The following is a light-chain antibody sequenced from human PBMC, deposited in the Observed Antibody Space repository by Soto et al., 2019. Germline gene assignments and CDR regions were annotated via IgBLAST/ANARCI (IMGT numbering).Light chain of an antibody. CDR2: KAS. V-gene: IGKV1-5*03. CDR1: QSISTW. Sequence: DIQMTQSPSTLSASVGDRVTITCRASQSISTWLAWYQQKPGKAPKLLIYKASSLESGVPSRFSGSGSGTDFTLTISRLEPEDFAVYYCQQYGSSPQTFGQGTKVDNK. CDR3: QQYGSSPQT. J-gene: IGKJ1*01.